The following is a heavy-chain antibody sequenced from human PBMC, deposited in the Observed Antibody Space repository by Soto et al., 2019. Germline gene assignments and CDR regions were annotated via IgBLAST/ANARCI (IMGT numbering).Heavy chain of an antibody. D-gene: IGHD1-1*01. V-gene: IGHV5-51*01. J-gene: IGHJ4*02. CDR1: GYSFTSYC. CDR3: ARHGKFSAMTNLFAS. CDR2: IYPGDSDT. Sequence: GESLKISCKGSGYSFTSYCIGWVRQMPGKGQEWMGIIYPGDSDTRYSQSFQGKVTISADRSISTAYLQWSSLSASDTAMYYCARHGKFSAMTNLFASWGQGTPVTVSS.